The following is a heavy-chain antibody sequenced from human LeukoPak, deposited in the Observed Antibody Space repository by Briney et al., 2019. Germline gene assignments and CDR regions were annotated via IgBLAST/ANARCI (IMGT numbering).Heavy chain of an antibody. Sequence: SETLSLTCTVSGGSISSSSYYWGWIRQPPGKGLEWIGSMYYSGNTYYNPSLKSRVTISVDTSKNQFSLKLSSVTAADTAVYYCARDNFSFGRGYWYFDLWGRGTLVTVSS. D-gene: IGHD1-26*01. CDR1: GGSISSSSYY. J-gene: IGHJ2*01. V-gene: IGHV4-39*07. CDR3: ARDNFSFGRGYWYFDL. CDR2: MYYSGNT.